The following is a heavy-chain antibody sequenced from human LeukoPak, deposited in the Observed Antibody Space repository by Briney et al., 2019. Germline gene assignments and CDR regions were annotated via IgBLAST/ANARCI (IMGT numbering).Heavy chain of an antibody. V-gene: IGHV3-23*01. CDR2: ISGSGGST. Sequence: PGGSLRLSCAASGFTFGSYAMSWVRQAPGKGLEWVSAISGSGGSTYYADSVKGRFTISRDNSKNTLYLQMNSLRAEDTAVYYCAKVPLNIVVVTAIPSDYWGQGALVTVSS. D-gene: IGHD2-21*02. CDR1: GFTFGSYA. J-gene: IGHJ4*02. CDR3: AKVPLNIVVVTAIPSDY.